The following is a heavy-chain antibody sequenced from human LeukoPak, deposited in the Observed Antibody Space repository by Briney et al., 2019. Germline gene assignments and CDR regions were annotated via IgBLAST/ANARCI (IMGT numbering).Heavy chain of an antibody. CDR1: GGSISSSSYY. D-gene: IGHD2-15*01. Sequence: SETLSLTCTVSGGSISSSSYYWGWIRQPPGKGLEWIGSIYYSGSTYYNPSLKSRVTISVDTSKNQFSLKLSSVTAADTAVYYCTRRGGRWGGVDYWGQGTLVTVSS. J-gene: IGHJ4*02. CDR2: IYYSGST. V-gene: IGHV4-39*01. CDR3: TRRGGRWGGVDY.